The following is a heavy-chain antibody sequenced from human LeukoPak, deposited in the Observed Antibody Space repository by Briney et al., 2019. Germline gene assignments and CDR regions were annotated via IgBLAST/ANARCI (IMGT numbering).Heavy chain of an antibody. D-gene: IGHD5-12*01. CDR2: IYPGDADT. Sequence: GESLQISGKGSGYRFTSYWIGGVRQMPGKGLEWMGIIYPGDADTRYTPSFQGQVTISADKSISTAYLQWSSLKASDTAMYYCARSVASLDYWGQGTLVTVSS. CDR3: ARSVASLDY. CDR1: GYRFTSYW. V-gene: IGHV5-51*01. J-gene: IGHJ4*02.